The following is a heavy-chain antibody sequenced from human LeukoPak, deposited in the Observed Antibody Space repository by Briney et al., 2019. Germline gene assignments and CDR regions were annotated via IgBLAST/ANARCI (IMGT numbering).Heavy chain of an antibody. J-gene: IGHJ4*02. CDR3: ARAMSTFGGVRNYFDS. V-gene: IGHV3-21*06. D-gene: IGHD3-16*01. Sequence: GGSLRLSCAASGFTFSSYSMNWVRQAPGKGLEWVSSISSSSSYIYYADSVNGRFRISRDNAKSSLDLEMNSLRAEDTAVYYCARAMSTFGGVRNYFDSWGQGTLVTVSS. CDR1: GFTFSSYS. CDR2: ISSSSSYI.